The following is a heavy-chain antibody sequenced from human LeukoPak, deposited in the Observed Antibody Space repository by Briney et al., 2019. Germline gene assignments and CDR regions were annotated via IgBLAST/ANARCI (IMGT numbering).Heavy chain of an antibody. CDR2: FDPEDGET. CDR1: GYTLTELS. V-gene: IGHV1-24*01. D-gene: IGHD1-26*01. J-gene: IGHJ6*03. Sequence: GASVKVSCKVSGYTLTELSMHWVRQPPGKGLEWMGRFDPEDGETIYAQKFQGRVTMTADTSTDTAYMELSSLRSQDTAVYYCARGSTVTWELLLRYYYYYYMDVWGKGTTVTISS. CDR3: ARGSTVTWELLLRYYYYYYMDV.